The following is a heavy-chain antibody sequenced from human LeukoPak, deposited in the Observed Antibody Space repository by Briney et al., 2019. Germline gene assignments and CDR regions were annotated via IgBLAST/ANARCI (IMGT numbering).Heavy chain of an antibody. CDR2: IYWDDDK. J-gene: IGHJ5*02. CDR1: GFSLSTSGVG. V-gene: IGHV2-5*02. Sequence: SGPTLVKPTQTLTLTCTFSGFSLSTSGVGVGWIRQPPGKALEWLALIYWDDDKRYSPSLKSRLTITKDTSKNQVVLTMTNMDPVDTATHYCAHSLTEDYYDSSGFPFDPWGQGTLVTVSS. D-gene: IGHD3-22*01. CDR3: AHSLTEDYYDSSGFPFDP.